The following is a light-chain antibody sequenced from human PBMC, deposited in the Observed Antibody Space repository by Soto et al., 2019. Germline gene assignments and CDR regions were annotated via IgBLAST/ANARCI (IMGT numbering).Light chain of an antibody. Sequence: DIKMTQSPSTLSASVGDRVTITCRASQSISSWLAWYQQKPGKAPKLLIYKASSLESWVPSRFSGSGSGTEFTLTISSLQPEDFGIYYCQQYNNHVITFGQGTKVDIK. J-gene: IGKJ1*01. CDR3: QQYNNHVIT. V-gene: IGKV1-5*03. CDR2: KAS. CDR1: QSISSW.